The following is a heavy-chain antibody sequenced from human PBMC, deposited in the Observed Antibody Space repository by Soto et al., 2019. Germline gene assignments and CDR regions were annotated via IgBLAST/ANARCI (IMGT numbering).Heavy chain of an antibody. CDR1: GFTFSSYS. V-gene: IGHV3-48*01. CDR2: ISSSSSTI. D-gene: IGHD3-3*01. Sequence: PGGSLRLACAASGFTFSSYSMNWVRQAPGKGLEWVSYISSSSSTIYYADSVKGRFTISRDNSKNTLYLQMNSLRAEDTAVYYCAKVYNDFWSGYPFYFDYWGLGTLVTVSS. J-gene: IGHJ4*02. CDR3: AKVYNDFWSGYPFYFDY.